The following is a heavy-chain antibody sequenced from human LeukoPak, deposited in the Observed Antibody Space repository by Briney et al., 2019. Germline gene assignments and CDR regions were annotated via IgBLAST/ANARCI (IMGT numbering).Heavy chain of an antibody. CDR2: IIPMFGTA. CDR3: ARRGPYYYDSAGPPTNYYYMDV. Sequence: ASVKVSCKASGGTFSNYAISWVRQAPGQGLECMGGIIPMFGTASYAQKFQGRVTITADKSTSTAYMELSRLRSEDTAVYYCARRGPYYYDSAGPPTNYYYMDVWGKGTTVTVSS. V-gene: IGHV1-69*06. D-gene: IGHD3-22*01. J-gene: IGHJ6*03. CDR1: GGTFSNYA.